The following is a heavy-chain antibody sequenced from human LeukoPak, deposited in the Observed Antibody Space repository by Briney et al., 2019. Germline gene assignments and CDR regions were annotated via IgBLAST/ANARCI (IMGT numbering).Heavy chain of an antibody. CDR1: GYTFTGYY. D-gene: IGHD3-10*01. CDR3: ARDLYPYMARGVMVDV. V-gene: IGHV1-2*02. J-gene: IGHJ6*04. Sequence: ASVKVSCKASGYTFTGYYMHWVRQAPGQGLEWMGWINPNSGGTNYAQKFQGRVTMTRDTSISTAYMELSRLRSDDTAVYYCARDLYPYMARGVMVDVWGKGTTVTVSS. CDR2: INPNSGGT.